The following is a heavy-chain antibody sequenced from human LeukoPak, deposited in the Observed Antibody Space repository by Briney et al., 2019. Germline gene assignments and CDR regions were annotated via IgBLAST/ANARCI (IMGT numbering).Heavy chain of an antibody. Sequence: PSETLSLTCTVSGGSISSYYWSWIRQPAGKGLEWIGRIYTSGSTNYNPSLKSRVTMSVDTSKNQFSLKLSSVTAADTAVYYCARDPYYDSSGYYSYGMDVWGQGTTVTVSS. CDR1: GGSISSYY. CDR3: ARDPYYDSSGYYSYGMDV. D-gene: IGHD3-22*01. CDR2: IYTSGST. J-gene: IGHJ6*02. V-gene: IGHV4-4*07.